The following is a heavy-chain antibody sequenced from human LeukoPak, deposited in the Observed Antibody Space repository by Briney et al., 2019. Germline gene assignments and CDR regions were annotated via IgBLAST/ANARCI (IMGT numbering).Heavy chain of an antibody. CDR1: GYIFTSYW. Sequence: GESLKISCKGSGYIFTSYWIGGVRQLPGKGLEWMGIIYPGDSDTRYSPSFQGQVTISADKSISTAYLQWSSLKAPDTAMYYCARRRYDFWSGYTYYFDYWGQGTLVTVSS. CDR2: IYPGDSDT. CDR3: ARRRYDFWSGYTYYFDY. D-gene: IGHD3-3*01. J-gene: IGHJ4*02. V-gene: IGHV5-51*01.